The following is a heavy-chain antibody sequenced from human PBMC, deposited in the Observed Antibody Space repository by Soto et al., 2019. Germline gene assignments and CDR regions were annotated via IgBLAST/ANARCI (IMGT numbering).Heavy chain of an antibody. CDR1: GFTFSSYG. CDR2: IWYDGSNK. V-gene: IGHV3-33*01. J-gene: IGHJ6*02. D-gene: IGHD4-4*01. CDR3: ARALTTVTTEYYYYGMDV. Sequence: GGSLRLSCAASGFTFSSYGMHWVRQAPGKGLEWVAVIWYDGSNKYYADSVKGRFTISRDNSKNTLYLQMNSLRAEDTAVYYCARALTTVTTEYYYYGMDVWGQGTTVTVSS.